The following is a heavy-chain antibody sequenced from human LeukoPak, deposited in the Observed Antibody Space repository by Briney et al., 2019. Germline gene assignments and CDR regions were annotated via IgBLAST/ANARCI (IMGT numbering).Heavy chain of an antibody. V-gene: IGHV1-8*01. CDR2: MNPNSGNT. CDR1: GYTFTSYD. D-gene: IGHD3-3*01. CDR3: ARTRVVNDAFDI. J-gene: IGHJ3*02. Sequence: GASVKVSCKASGYTFTSYDINWVRQATVQGLEWMGWMNPNSGNTGYAQKFQGRVTMTRNTSISTAYMELSSLRSEDTAVYYCARTRVVNDAFDIWGQGTMVTVSS.